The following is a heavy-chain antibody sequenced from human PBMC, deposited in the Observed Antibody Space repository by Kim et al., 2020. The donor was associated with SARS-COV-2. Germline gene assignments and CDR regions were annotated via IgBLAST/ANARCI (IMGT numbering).Heavy chain of an antibody. CDR2: INAGNGNT. V-gene: IGHV1-3*01. CDR1: GYTFTSYA. D-gene: IGHD1-26*01. Sequence: ASVKVSCKASGYTFTSYAMHWVRQAPGQRLEWMGWINAGNGNTKYSQKFQGRVTITRDTSASTAYMELSSLRSEDTAVYYCARDSPGEWGATTGGNWFDPWGQGTLVTVSS. CDR3: ARDSPGEWGATTGGNWFDP. J-gene: IGHJ5*02.